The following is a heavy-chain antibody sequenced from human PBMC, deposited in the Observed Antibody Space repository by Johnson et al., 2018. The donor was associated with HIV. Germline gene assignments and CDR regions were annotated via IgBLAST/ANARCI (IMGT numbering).Heavy chain of an antibody. J-gene: IGHJ3*02. D-gene: IGHD3-10*01. CDR1: GFTVSSNY. CDR3: ARAPEVRGIDAFDI. V-gene: IGHV3-53*01. Sequence: MQLVESGGGLIQPGGSLRLSCAASGFTVSSNYMSWVRQAPGKGLEWVSVIYSGGSTYYADSVKGRFTISRDNSKNTLYLQMNGLRAEDTAVYYCARAPEVRGIDAFDIWGQGTMVTVS. CDR2: IYSGGST.